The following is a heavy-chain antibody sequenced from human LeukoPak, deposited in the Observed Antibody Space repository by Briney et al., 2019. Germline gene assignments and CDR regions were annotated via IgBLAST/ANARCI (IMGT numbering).Heavy chain of an antibody. J-gene: IGHJ4*02. CDR1: GFTFSSYW. CDR2: IKQDGSEK. V-gene: IGHV3-7*01. D-gene: IGHD3-3*01. CDR3: ARNLKFGVVIGYYFDY. Sequence: PGGSLRLSCAASGFTFSSYWMSWVRQAPGKGLEWVANIKQDGSEKYYVDSVKGRFTISRDNAENSLYLQMNSLRAEDTAVYYCARNLKFGVVIGYYFDYWGQGTLVTVSS.